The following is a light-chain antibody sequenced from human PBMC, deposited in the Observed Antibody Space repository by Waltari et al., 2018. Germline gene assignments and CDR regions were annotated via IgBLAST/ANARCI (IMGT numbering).Light chain of an antibody. CDR2: KVP. J-gene: IGKJ2*01. Sequence: VMTQSPLSLPVTLGQPASISCRSSQSLVHGDGNTYFNWSQQRPGQCPRRLIYKVPNRDSGVPDRFSGSGSGTDFTLKISRVEADDVGIYYCMQATQWPYTFGQGTKLEIK. V-gene: IGKV2-30*02. CDR1: QSLVHGDGNTY. CDR3: MQATQWPYT.